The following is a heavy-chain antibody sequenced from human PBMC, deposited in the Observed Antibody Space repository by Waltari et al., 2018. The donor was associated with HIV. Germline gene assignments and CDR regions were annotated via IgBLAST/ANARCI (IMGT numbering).Heavy chain of an antibody. V-gene: IGHV3-23*01. CDR3: VSHGGSGYGLDWFAS. CDR1: HLTFGNA. CDR2: VSADSTYT. D-gene: IGHD3-22*01. Sequence: EVHLQESGGGLVQPGGSLRLSCEASHLTFGNAMSWVRQAPGKGLEWVSVVSADSTYTAYADSVRGRFTISREDAQTNLFLHMHSLRPDDTAVYYCVSHGGSGYGLDWFASWGQGTLVTVSS. J-gene: IGHJ5*01.